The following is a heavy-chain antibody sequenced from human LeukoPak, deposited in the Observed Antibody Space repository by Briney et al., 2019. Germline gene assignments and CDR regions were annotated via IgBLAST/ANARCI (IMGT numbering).Heavy chain of an antibody. Sequence: GSLRLSCAASGFTSSTYAMHWIRQAPGEGLEWVAVISYDGSNKYYADSVKGRFTISRDNSKNTLYLQMNSLRAEDTAVYYCARDRTPYGDYIFAYWGQGTLVTVSS. CDR2: ISYDGSNK. J-gene: IGHJ4*02. D-gene: IGHD4-17*01. V-gene: IGHV3-30-3*01. CDR3: ARDRTPYGDYIFAY. CDR1: GFTSSTYA.